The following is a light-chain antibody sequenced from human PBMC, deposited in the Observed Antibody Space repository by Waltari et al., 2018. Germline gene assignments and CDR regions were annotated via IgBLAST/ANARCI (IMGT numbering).Light chain of an antibody. V-gene: IGLV3-25*03. CDR1: ALSKQF. CDR3: QSAHSNGSDVV. J-gene: IGLJ2*01. Sequence: SYELTQPPSVSVSPGQTARITCSGDALSKQFGYWYQQKSGRAPVLMIYTDSGRPSGIPERFSCSSSGTTVTLTISAVQPEDEADYYCQSAHSNGSDVVFGGGTKLTVL. CDR2: TDS.